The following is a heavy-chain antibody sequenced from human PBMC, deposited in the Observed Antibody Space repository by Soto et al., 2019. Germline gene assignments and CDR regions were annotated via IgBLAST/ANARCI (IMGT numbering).Heavy chain of an antibody. CDR3: ARGQLHNYYYYYGMDV. J-gene: IGHJ6*02. Sequence: SVKVSCKASGGTFSSYAISWVRQAPGQGLEWMGGIIPIFGTANYAQKFQGRVTITADESTSTAYTELSSLRFEDTAVYYCARGQLHNYYYYYGMDVWGQGTTVTAP. CDR2: IIPIFGTA. CDR1: GGTFSSYA. V-gene: IGHV1-69*13. D-gene: IGHD6-6*01.